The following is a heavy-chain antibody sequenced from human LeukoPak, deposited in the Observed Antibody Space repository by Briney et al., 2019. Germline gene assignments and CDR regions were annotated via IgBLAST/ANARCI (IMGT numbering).Heavy chain of an antibody. CDR3: ARDFEGVHRTTNSYTYYYYMDV. CDR2: IYGGST. CDR1: GFTVSDNY. J-gene: IGHJ6*03. Sequence: GGSLRLSCAASGFTVSDNYMTWVRQAPGKGLEWVSIIYGGSTYYADSVKGRFTISRNNSKNTVYLQMNSLRAEDTAVYYCARDFEGVHRTTNSYTYYYYMDVWGKGTTVIVSS. D-gene: IGHD2/OR15-2a*01. V-gene: IGHV3-53*01.